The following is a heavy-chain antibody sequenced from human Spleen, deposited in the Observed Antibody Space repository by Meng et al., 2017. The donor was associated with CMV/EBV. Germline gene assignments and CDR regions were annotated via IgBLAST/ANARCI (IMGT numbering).Heavy chain of an antibody. CDR1: GGSISSSSYY. J-gene: IGHJ5*02. V-gene: IGHV4-39*01. D-gene: IGHD1-14*01. Sequence: QVLVQESGPGLVKPWETLSLTCTVYGGSISSSSYYWAVIRQPPGEGLEWIGSVVYSGTTYYTSSLKSRVSISVDTSKNQFSLKLSSVTAADTAVYYCARAEYYNWFDPWGQGTLVTVSS. CDR3: ARAEYYNWFDP. CDR2: VVYSGTT.